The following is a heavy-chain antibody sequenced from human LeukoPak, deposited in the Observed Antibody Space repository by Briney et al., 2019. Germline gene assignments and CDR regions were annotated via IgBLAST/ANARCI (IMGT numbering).Heavy chain of an antibody. CDR3: ARDGTVVTPDDAFDI. CDR1: GGTFRSYA. V-gene: IGHV1-69*05. CDR2: IIPIFGTV. D-gene: IGHD4-23*01. J-gene: IGHJ3*02. Sequence: SVKVSCKASGGTFRSYAISSGRQAPGHGLEWMGGIIPIFGTVNYAQKFEGRVTITTDEATSTAYMELSSLRSEDTAVYYCARDGTVVTPDDAFDIWGQGTMVSVSS.